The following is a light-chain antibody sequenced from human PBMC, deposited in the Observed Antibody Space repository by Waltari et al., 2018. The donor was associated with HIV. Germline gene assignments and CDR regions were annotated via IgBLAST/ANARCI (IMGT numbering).Light chain of an antibody. CDR1: RSNIADNY. CDR2: DNK. J-gene: IGLJ2*01. Sequence: QSVLTQPPAVSAAPGQTVTISCSGRRSNIADNYVSWYQQLPGTAPKLLIYDNKRRSSGIPDRFSGSKSGSSATLASAGLQTGDEADYYCGTWDTSLSAGVFGGGTKVTVL. CDR3: GTWDTSLSAGV. V-gene: IGLV1-51*01.